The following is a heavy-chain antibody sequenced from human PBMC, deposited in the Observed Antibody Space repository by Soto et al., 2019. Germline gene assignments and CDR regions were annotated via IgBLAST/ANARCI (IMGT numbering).Heavy chain of an antibody. CDR3: ARDQTDSGGYSDS. J-gene: IGHJ4*02. V-gene: IGHV3-33*08. Sequence: GGSLRLSCTVSGFAFNNYGINWVRQAPGKGLEWVAIIWNDGSNEYYADSVKGRFTISRDNSKNTLYLQLRNLRAEDSAVYFCARDQTDSGGYSDSWGQGTLVTVSS. CDR2: IWNDGSNE. CDR1: GFAFNNYG. D-gene: IGHD3-22*01.